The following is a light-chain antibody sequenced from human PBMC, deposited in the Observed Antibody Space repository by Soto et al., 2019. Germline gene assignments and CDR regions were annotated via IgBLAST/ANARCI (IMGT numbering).Light chain of an antibody. V-gene: IGKV1-5*01. CDR1: QSISSW. J-gene: IGKJ1*01. CDR3: QQYNSLSWT. Sequence: EIELTQSPCTRFLSLGERATLTCRASQSISSWLAWYQQKPGKAPKLLIYDASSLESGVPSRFSGSGSGTEFTLTISSLQPDDFATYYCQQYNSLSWTFGQGTKVDI. CDR2: DAS.